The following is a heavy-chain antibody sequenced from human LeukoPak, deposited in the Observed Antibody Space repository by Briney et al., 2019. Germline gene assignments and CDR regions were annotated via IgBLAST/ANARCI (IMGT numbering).Heavy chain of an antibody. Sequence: GGSLRLSCAASGFTFSSYGMHWVRQAPGKGLEWVAVISYDGSNKYYADSVKGRFTISRDNSKNTLYLQMNSLRAEDTAVYYCAKDGVYYDFWSGYYTDYYYYGMDVWGQGTTVTVSS. CDR1: GFTFSSYG. CDR2: ISYDGSNK. D-gene: IGHD3-3*01. V-gene: IGHV3-30*18. CDR3: AKDGVYYDFWSGYYTDYYYYGMDV. J-gene: IGHJ6*02.